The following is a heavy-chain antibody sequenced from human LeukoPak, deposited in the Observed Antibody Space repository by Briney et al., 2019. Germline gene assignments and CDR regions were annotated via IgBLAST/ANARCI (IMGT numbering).Heavy chain of an antibody. CDR3: ATLVATDLYGMDV. Sequence: GRSLRLSCAASGFTFSSYAMHWVRQAPGKGLEWVSSISSSSSYIYYADSVKGRFTISRDNAKNSLYLQMNSLRAEDTAVYYCATLVATDLYGMDVWGKGTTVTVSS. CDR1: GFTFSSYA. D-gene: IGHD5-12*01. CDR2: ISSSSSYI. V-gene: IGHV3-21*01. J-gene: IGHJ6*04.